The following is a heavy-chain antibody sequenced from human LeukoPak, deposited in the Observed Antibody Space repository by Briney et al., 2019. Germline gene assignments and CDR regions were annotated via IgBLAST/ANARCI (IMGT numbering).Heavy chain of an antibody. CDR3: ARVGLRGYFDY. J-gene: IGHJ4*03. CDR2: IYYSGST. D-gene: IGHD5-12*01. Sequence: SETLSLTCTVSGGSISSHYWSWIRQPPGKGLEWIGYIYYSGSTNYNPSLKSRVTISVDTSKSQFSLKLRSVTAADTAVYYCARVGLRGYFDYWGQGTTVTVSS. V-gene: IGHV4-59*11. CDR1: GGSISSHY.